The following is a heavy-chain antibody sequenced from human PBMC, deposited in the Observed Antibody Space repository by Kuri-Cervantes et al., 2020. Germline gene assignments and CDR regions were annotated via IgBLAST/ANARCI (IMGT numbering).Heavy chain of an antibody. CDR3: ARTLEMDYLFHAW. V-gene: IGHV3-30*07. J-gene: IGHJ4*02. D-gene: IGHD1-1*01. CDR1: GFTFSCYA. Sequence: GGSLRLSCAASGFTFSCYAMHWVRQAPGKGLEWVAVISYDGSNKYYADSVKGRFTISRDNAKNSLYLQMNSLRAEDTAVYYCARTLEMDYLFHAWWGQGTLVTVSS. CDR2: ISYDGSNK.